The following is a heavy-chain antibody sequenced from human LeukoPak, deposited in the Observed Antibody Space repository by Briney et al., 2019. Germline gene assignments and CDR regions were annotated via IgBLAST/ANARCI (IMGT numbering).Heavy chain of an antibody. V-gene: IGHV4-39*07. J-gene: IGHJ6*03. CDR1: GGSISSSSYY. CDR2: IYYSGST. CDR3: ARAYRSVYYYYYYMDV. Sequence: SETLSLTCTVSGGSISSSSYYWGWIRQPPGKGLEWIGSIYYSGSTYYNPSLKSRVTISVDTSKNQFSLKLSSVTAADTAVYYCARAYRSVYYYYYYMDVWGKGTTVTVSS. D-gene: IGHD3-16*01.